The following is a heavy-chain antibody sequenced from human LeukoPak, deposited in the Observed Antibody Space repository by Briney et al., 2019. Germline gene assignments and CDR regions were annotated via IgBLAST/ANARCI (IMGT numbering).Heavy chain of an antibody. V-gene: IGHV3-64*02. CDR2: IISHGGST. D-gene: IGHD3-3*01. CDR3: ARVTMGATIANYYYYYLDV. Sequence: GSLRLSCAASGFSFSSYTMHWVRQAPGKGLEYVSAIISHGGSTHYADSVKGRLTISRDNSKNTLFLQMGSLRAEDMAVYYCARVTMGATIANYYYYYLDVWGKGTTVTVSS. CDR1: GFSFSSYT. J-gene: IGHJ6*03.